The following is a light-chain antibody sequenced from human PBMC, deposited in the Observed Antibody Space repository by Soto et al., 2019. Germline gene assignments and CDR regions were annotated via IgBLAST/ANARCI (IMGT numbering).Light chain of an antibody. Sequence: DIQMTQSPASLSASVGDSVTITCRAGQNISSYLNWYQLKPGKAPKLLIYAASSLQSGVPSRFSGSGSGTEFTLTVSSLQPDDFATYYCQQSYSLPFSFGPGTKMDIE. J-gene: IGKJ3*01. CDR1: QNISSY. V-gene: IGKV1-39*01. CDR3: QQSYSLPFS. CDR2: AAS.